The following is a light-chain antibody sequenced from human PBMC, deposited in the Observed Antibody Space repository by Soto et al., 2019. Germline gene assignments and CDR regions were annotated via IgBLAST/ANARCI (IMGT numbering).Light chain of an antibody. CDR2: DAS. Sequence: EIAMTQSPVTLSVSPGERATLSCRASQTISTNLAWYQQKPGQAPRLLIFDASTRASGIPARFSGSGSGTDFTLTNSSLQSDDFAIYYWQQYHRWWAFGQGTKVDIK. CDR3: QQYHRWWA. V-gene: IGKV3-15*01. J-gene: IGKJ1*01. CDR1: QTISTN.